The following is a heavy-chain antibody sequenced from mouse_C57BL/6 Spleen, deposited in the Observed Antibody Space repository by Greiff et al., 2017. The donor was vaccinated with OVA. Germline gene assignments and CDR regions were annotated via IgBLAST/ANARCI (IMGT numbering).Heavy chain of an antibody. J-gene: IGHJ3*01. CDR1: GYAFSSSW. CDR3: AGVKVYSGGSCAY. CDR2: IYPGDGNT. D-gene: IGHD1-1*02. Sequence: QVQLQQSGPELVKPGASVKISCKASGYAFSSSWMNWVKQRPGKGLEWIGRIYPGDGNTNYNGKFKGKDTLTADKSSSTDYMYLSSLISEDSEVYVCAGVKVYSGGSCAYWGQGTIVTVSA. V-gene: IGHV1-82*01.